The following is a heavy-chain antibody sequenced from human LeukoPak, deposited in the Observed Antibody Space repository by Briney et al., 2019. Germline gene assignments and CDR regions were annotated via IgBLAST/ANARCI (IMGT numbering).Heavy chain of an antibody. CDR1: GGTFSSYA. CDR2: INPNSGGT. CDR3: ARDIEGATHFDY. V-gene: IGHV1-2*02. D-gene: IGHD1-26*01. Sequence: GASVKVSCKASGGTFSSYAISWVRQAPGQGLEWMGWINPNSGGTNYAQKFQGRVTMTRDTSISTAYMELSRLRSDDTAVYYCARDIEGATHFDYWGQGTLVTVSS. J-gene: IGHJ4*02.